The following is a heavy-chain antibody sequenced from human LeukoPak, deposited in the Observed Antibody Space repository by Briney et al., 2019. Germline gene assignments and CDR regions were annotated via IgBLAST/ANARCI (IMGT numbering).Heavy chain of an antibody. V-gene: IGHV4-38-2*02. CDR3: ARSNNFES. CDR2: LHRSGST. CDR1: GYCISSGYY. Sequence: PSETLSLTCTVSGYCISSGYYWGWIRQPPGKGLEWIGSLHRSGSTYYNPSLKSRVSISVDTSKNQFSLKLTSVAAADTAMYYCARSNNFESWGLGTLVTVSS. J-gene: IGHJ4*02.